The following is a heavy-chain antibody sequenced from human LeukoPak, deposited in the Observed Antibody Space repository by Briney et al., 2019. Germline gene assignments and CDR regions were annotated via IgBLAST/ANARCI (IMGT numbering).Heavy chain of an antibody. D-gene: IGHD2-2*01. Sequence: GGSLRLSCAASGNYWMHWVRQAPGKGLVWVSHINSDGSWTSYADSVKGRFTISKDNAKNTVYLQMNNLRAEDTAVYYCVSFYETYWGRGNLVTVSS. CDR1: GNYW. CDR3: VSFYETY. V-gene: IGHV3-74*01. J-gene: IGHJ4*02. CDR2: INSDGSWT.